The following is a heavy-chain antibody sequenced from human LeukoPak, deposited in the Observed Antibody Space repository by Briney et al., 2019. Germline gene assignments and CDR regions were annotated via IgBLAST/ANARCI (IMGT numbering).Heavy chain of an antibody. J-gene: IGHJ4*02. CDR1: GVSINDYY. CDR2: ISHTEGT. V-gene: IGHV4-34*01. CDR3: ARIRCGHSGSVCYNH. D-gene: IGHD3-9*01. Sequence: PSETLSLTCGVFGVSINDYYWSWIRQSPGKGLEWIGEISHTEGTRYNPSLESRVTMSVGTSENQLSLKLIFVTAADTAVYYCARIRCGHSGSVCYNHWGLGALVTVSS.